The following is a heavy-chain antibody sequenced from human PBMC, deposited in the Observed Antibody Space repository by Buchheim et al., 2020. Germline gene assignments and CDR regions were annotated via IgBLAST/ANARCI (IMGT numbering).Heavy chain of an antibody. V-gene: IGHV1-46*01. J-gene: IGHJ4*02. D-gene: IGHD6-13*01. CDR2: INPSGAGT. CDR1: GYTFTSYY. Sequence: VKKPGASVKVSCKASGYTFTSYYVHWVRQAPGQGLEWMGIINPSGAGTSYSQKFQGRVTVTRDTSTSTVYMELSSLRSEDTAVYYCARDRGAAGGTSPGYWGQGTL. CDR3: ARDRGAAGGTSPGY.